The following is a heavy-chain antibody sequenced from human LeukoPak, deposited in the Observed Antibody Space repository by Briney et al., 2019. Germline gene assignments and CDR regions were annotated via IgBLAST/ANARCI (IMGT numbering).Heavy chain of an antibody. D-gene: IGHD3-10*01. V-gene: IGHV4-39*01. CDR1: GGSISSNSYH. CDR2: IYSSGT. Sequence: SETLSLTCTVSGGSISSNSYHWGWIRQPPGKGLEWIGNIYSSGTSYNPSLKSRVAISVDTPKNQFSLKMNSVTAADTAVYYCARRGGSGRSFDYWGQGTLVTVSS. CDR3: ARRGGSGRSFDY. J-gene: IGHJ4*02.